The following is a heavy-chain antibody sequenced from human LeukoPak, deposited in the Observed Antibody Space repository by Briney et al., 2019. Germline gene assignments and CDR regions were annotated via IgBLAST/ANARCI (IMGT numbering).Heavy chain of an antibody. CDR2: IHNSGST. J-gene: IGHJ4*02. CDR3: ARDRSAAYYRDYFDY. Sequence: SETLSLTRTVSGDSISGYYWSWVRQPAGKGLEWIGRIHNSGSTNYNPSLKNRVTMSVDTSKNRFSLKVTSVTAADTALYYCARDRSAAYYRDYFDYWGQGILVTVSS. CDR1: GDSISGYY. D-gene: IGHD3-22*01. V-gene: IGHV4-4*07.